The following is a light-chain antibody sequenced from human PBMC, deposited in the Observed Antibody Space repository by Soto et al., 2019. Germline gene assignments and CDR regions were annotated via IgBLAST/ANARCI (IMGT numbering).Light chain of an antibody. Sequence: QSALTQPASVSGSPGQSITISCTGTSSDVGGSNFVSWYQHHPDKAPKIIIYDVSNRPSGVSNRFSGSKSGNTASLTISGLQAEDEADYYCSSYTSSSTVIFGGGTKVTVL. CDR1: SSDVGGSNF. CDR3: SSYTSSSTVI. V-gene: IGLV2-14*03. J-gene: IGLJ2*01. CDR2: DVS.